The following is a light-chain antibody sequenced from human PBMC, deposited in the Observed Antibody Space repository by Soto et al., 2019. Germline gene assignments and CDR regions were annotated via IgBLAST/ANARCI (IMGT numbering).Light chain of an antibody. J-gene: IGKJ2*01. CDR2: GSS. CDR3: QQYGSSPPYT. CDR1: QSVSGNY. Sequence: DIVLTQSPDTLSLSPGESATLSCRASQSVSGNYLAWYQQKPGQSPRLLIYGSSDRATGIPDRFSGSGSGTDFTLTISRVEPEDFAVYYCQQYGSSPPYTFGKGTKLEIK. V-gene: IGKV3-20*01.